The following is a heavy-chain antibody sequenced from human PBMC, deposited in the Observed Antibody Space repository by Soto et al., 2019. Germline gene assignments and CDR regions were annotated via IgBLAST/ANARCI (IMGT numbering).Heavy chain of an antibody. D-gene: IGHD3-10*01. CDR1: GYSFTSYW. Sequence: EVQLVQSGAEVKKPGESPRISCKGSGYSFTSYWISWVRQMPGKGLEWMGRIDPSDSYTNYSPSFQGHVTISADKSISTAYLQWSSLKASDTAMYYCATHMVRGVIMINLGTWYFDLWGRGTLVTVSS. CDR3: ATHMVRGVIMINLGTWYFDL. CDR2: IDPSDSYT. J-gene: IGHJ2*01. V-gene: IGHV5-10-1*03.